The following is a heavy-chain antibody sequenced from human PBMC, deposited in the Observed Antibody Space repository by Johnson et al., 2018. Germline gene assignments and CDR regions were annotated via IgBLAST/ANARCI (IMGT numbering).Heavy chain of an antibody. Sequence: VQLQESGGGLVQPGGSLRISCTASGFSLTTYWMHWVRPAPGKGLVWVSRIDYDGSRTNYADSVKGRFSISRDNAKNTLHLQMNRLRVDETALYYCVRRGFYGSLDIWGHGTMVSVSS. CDR2: IDYDGSRT. J-gene: IGHJ3*02. V-gene: IGHV3-74*01. CDR1: GFSLTTYW. D-gene: IGHD2/OR15-2a*01. CDR3: VRRGFYGSLDI.